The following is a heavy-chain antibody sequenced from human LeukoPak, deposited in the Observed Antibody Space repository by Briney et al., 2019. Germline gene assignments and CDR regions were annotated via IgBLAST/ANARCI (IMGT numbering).Heavy chain of an antibody. V-gene: IGHV3-21*01. D-gene: IGHD6-13*01. CDR2: ISSSSTYI. CDR1: GFTFSSYS. CDR3: ARVGQQLLDY. Sequence: GGSLRLSCAASGFTFSSYSMNWVRQAPGKGLEWVSSISSSSTYIYYADSVKGRFTISRDNAKNSLFLQMNSLRAEDTAVYYCARVGQQLLDYWGQGTLVTLSS. J-gene: IGHJ4*02.